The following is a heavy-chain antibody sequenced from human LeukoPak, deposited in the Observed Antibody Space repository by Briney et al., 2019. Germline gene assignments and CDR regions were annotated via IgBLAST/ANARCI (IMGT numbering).Heavy chain of an antibody. J-gene: IGHJ4*02. D-gene: IGHD3-22*01. V-gene: IGHV3-7*01. CDR2: IKEDGSEK. CDR1: GFTFSNYW. Sequence: GGSLRLSCATSGFTFSNYWMSWVRQAAGKGLQWVAKIKEDGSEKKYVDSVKGRFTVSGDNAENAVHLEMNSLRAEDTAVYYCTRMLLWESSGYRPPDYWGQGTLVTVSS. CDR3: TRMLLWESSGYRPPDY.